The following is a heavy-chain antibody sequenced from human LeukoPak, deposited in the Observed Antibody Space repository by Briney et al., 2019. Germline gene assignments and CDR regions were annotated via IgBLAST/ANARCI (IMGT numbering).Heavy chain of an antibody. D-gene: IGHD6-19*01. CDR3: ARRHSSGWFYY. Sequence: PSETLSLTCSVSGHSISSGYYWDWIRQPPGRGLEWIGNIYRSGSTSYNPSLKSRVTISVDTSKSQFSLKVNSVTAADTAVYYCARRHSSGWFYYWGQGTLVTVSS. J-gene: IGHJ4*02. CDR2: IYRSGST. CDR1: GHSISSGYY. V-gene: IGHV4-38-2*01.